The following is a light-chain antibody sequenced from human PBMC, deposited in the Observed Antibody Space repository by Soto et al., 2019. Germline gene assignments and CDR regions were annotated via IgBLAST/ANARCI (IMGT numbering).Light chain of an antibody. CDR1: QSVSGNY. Sequence: TLSCRASQSVSGNYLAWYQQKPGQSPRLVIYDASSRATGIPDRFSGSGSGTDFTLTISSLEPEEFAVYFSYQDDRLTWTFGEGTKVDIK. CDR3: YQDDRLTWT. J-gene: IGKJ1*01. CDR2: DAS. V-gene: IGKV3-20*01.